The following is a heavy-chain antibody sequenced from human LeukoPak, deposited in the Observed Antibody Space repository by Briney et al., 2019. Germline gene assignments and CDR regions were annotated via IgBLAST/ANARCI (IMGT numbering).Heavy chain of an antibody. CDR2: IYYSGST. CDR1: GGSISSSTYC. J-gene: IGHJ4*02. D-gene: IGHD1-26*01. Sequence: SETLSLTCTVSGGSISSSTYCWGWIRQPPGKGLEWIGSIYYSGSTYYNPSLKSRVTISVDTSNNQFSLKLSSVTAADTAVYYCARATGNTDYWGQGTLVTVSS. CDR3: ARATGNTDY. V-gene: IGHV4-39*01.